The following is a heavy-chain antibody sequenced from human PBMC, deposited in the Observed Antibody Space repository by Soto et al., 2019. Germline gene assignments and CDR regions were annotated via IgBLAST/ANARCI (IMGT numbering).Heavy chain of an antibody. J-gene: IGHJ3*01. CDR1: GFTFSSYA. V-gene: IGHV3-23*01. CDR2: ISGSGGSA. CDR3: VREGSGWNSRGSFDF. Sequence: PGGSLRLSCAASGFTFSSYAMNWVRQAPGKGLECVSVISGSGGSAYYADSVQGRFTISRDNSKNTLYMQMNSLRDEDTAIYYCVREGSGWNSRGSFDFWGRGTMVTVS. D-gene: IGHD6-19*01.